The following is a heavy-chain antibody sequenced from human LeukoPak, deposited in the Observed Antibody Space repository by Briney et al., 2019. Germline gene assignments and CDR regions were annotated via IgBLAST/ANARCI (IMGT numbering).Heavy chain of an antibody. V-gene: IGHV3-66*01. J-gene: IGHJ4*02. Sequence: GGSLRLSCAASGFTVSSNYMSWVRQAPGEGLEWVSVIYSGGSTYYADSVKGRFTISRDNSKNTLYLQMNSLRAEDTAVYYCARDLSGYYYYDYWGQGTLVTVSS. CDR1: GFTVSSNY. CDR2: IYSGGST. D-gene: IGHD3-22*01. CDR3: ARDLSGYYYYDY.